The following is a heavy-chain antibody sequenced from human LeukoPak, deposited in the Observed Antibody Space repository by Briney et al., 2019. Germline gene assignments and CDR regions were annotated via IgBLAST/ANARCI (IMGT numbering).Heavy chain of an antibody. Sequence: ASVKVSCKASGYTFTGYYIHWVRQAPGQGLEWMGWINPDSGVTNYAQKFQGRVTMTRDTSISTAYMELTKLRSDDTAVYYCARGMGVLVPAATWFDPWGQGTLVTVSS. D-gene: IGHD2-2*01. CDR3: ARGMGVLVPAATWFDP. J-gene: IGHJ5*02. CDR1: GYTFTGYY. V-gene: IGHV1-2*02. CDR2: INPDSGVT.